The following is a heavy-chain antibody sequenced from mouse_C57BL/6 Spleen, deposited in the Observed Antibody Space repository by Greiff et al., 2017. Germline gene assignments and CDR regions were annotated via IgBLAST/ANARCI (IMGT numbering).Heavy chain of an antibody. J-gene: IGHJ4*01. CDR2: IDPANGNT. V-gene: IGHV14-3*01. CDR3: ARGMLDYVNPYYAMDY. Sequence: VQLQQSVAELVRPGASVKLSCTASGFNIKNTYMHWVKQRPEQGLEWIGRIDPANGNTKYAPKFQGKATITADTSSNTAYLQLSSLTSEDPAIFYWARGMLDYVNPYYAMDYWGQGTSVTVSS. CDR1: GFNIKNTY. D-gene: IGHD2-1*01.